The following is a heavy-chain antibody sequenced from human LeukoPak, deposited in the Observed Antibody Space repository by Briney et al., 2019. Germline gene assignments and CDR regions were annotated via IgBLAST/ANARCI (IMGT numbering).Heavy chain of an antibody. Sequence: GASVKVSCQASGGTFGHYAFSWVRRAPGQGLEGMVGIIPISGTVKYAQKFQGRVTITTDESTGTAYMELRSLRSEDTAVYYCATHSASYWIMYYWGQGTLVTVST. V-gene: IGHV1-69*05. J-gene: IGHJ4*02. CDR2: IIPISGTV. D-gene: IGHD1-26*01. CDR1: GGTFGHYA. CDR3: ATHSASYWIMYY.